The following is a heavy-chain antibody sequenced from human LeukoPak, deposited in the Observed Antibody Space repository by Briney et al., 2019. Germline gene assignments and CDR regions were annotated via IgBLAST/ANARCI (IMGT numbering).Heavy chain of an antibody. Sequence: PGGSLRLSCAASGLTFSSSGMTWVRQAPRKGLEWVSSISGSGGYTEYADSVKGRFTISRDYSKNTLYLQMNSLRAEDTAVYYCARDEAAAAGSAYWGQGTLVTVSS. J-gene: IGHJ4*02. CDR2: ISGSGGYT. D-gene: IGHD6-13*01. V-gene: IGHV3-23*01. CDR1: GLTFSSSG. CDR3: ARDEAAAAGSAY.